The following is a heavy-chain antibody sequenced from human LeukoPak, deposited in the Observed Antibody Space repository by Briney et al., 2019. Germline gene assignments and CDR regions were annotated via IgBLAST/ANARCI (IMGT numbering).Heavy chain of an antibody. V-gene: IGHV1-18*01. CDR1: GYTFTSYG. Sequence: ASVKVSCTASGYTFTSYGISWVRQAPGQGLEWMGWISAYNGNTNYAQKLQGRVTMTTDTSTSTAYMELRSLRSDDTAVYYCARDQGSNTYYYYMDVWGKGTTVTVSS. J-gene: IGHJ6*03. D-gene: IGHD4-23*01. CDR2: ISAYNGNT. CDR3: ARDQGSNTYYYYMDV.